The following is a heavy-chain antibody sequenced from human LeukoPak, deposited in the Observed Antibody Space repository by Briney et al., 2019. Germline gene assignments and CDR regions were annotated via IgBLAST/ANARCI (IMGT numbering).Heavy chain of an antibody. Sequence: GASVKVSCKASGYTLTHYYMHWVRQAPGQGLEWMGRINPNSGGTNYAQKFQGRVTMTRDTSISTVYVELSRLRSDDTAVYYCARVGYYESSGYYEYWGQGTLVTVSS. CDR3: ARVGYYESSGYYEY. J-gene: IGHJ4*02. CDR2: INPNSGGT. CDR1: GYTLTHYY. V-gene: IGHV1-2*06. D-gene: IGHD3-22*01.